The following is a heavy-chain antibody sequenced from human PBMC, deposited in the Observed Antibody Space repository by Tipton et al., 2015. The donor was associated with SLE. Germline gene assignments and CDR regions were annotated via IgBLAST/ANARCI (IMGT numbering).Heavy chain of an antibody. CDR1: GASISGYY. CDR2: IYYSGNT. V-gene: IGHV4-59*01. CDR3: ARNRYRGYAAETNYYNYYYTDV. J-gene: IGHJ6*03. D-gene: IGHD5-12*01. Sequence: TLSLTCTVSGASISGYYWSWIRQPPGKGLEWIGYIYYSGNTNYNPSLKSRVTMSIDTSMTQVSLKLSSVTAADTAVYYCARNRYRGYAAETNYYNYYYTDVWGKGTTVTVSS.